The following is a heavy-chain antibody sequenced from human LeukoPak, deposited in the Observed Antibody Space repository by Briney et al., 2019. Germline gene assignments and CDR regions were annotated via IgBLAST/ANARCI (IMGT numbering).Heavy chain of an antibody. Sequence: GGSLRLSCAASGFTFSSYWMSWVRQAPGKGLEWVANIKQDGSEKYYVDSVKGRFTISRDNAKNSLYLQMNSLRDEDTAVYYCARGGYSYGGGEFDYWGQGTLVTVSS. V-gene: IGHV3-7*02. CDR3: ARGGYSYGGGEFDY. CDR1: GFTFSSYW. CDR2: IKQDGSEK. J-gene: IGHJ4*02. D-gene: IGHD5-18*01.